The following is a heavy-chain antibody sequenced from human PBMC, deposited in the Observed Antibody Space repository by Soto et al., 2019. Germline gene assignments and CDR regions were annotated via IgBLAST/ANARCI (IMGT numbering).Heavy chain of an antibody. CDR3: AKDYDSSSWYVSPYFDY. D-gene: IGHD6-13*01. V-gene: IGHV3-23*01. Sequence: LRLSCAASGFTFSSYAMSWVRQAPGKGLEWVSAISGSGGSTYYADSVKGRFTISRDNSKNTLYLQMNSLRAEDTAVYYCAKDYDSSSWYVSPYFDYWGQGTLVTVSS. J-gene: IGHJ4*02. CDR2: ISGSGGST. CDR1: GFTFSSYA.